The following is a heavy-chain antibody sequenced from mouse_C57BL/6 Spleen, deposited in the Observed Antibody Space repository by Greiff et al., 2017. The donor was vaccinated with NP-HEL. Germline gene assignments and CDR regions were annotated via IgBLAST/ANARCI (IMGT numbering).Heavy chain of an antibody. Sequence: EVKLVESGGGLVKPGGSLKLSCAASGFTFSDYGMHWVRQAPEKGLEWVAYISSGSSTIYYADTVKGQFTISRDNAKNTLFLQMTSLRSEDTAMYYCAREATVVDYFDYWGQSTTLTVSS. CDR3: AREATVVDYFDY. CDR1: GFTFSDYG. D-gene: IGHD1-1*01. J-gene: IGHJ2*01. V-gene: IGHV5-17*01. CDR2: ISSGSSTI.